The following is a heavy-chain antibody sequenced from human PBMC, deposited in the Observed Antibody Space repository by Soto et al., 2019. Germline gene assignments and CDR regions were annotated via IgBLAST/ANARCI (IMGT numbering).Heavy chain of an antibody. CDR2: IYHSGST. V-gene: IGHV4-30-2*01. D-gene: IGHD2-21*02. Sequence: PSETLSLTCAVSGGSISSGGYSWSWIRQPPGKGLEWIGYIYHSGSTYYNPSLKSRVTISVDRSKNQFSLKLSSVTAADTAVYYCARGRVTPAPGYYYGMDVWGQGTTVTVSS. CDR3: ARGRVTPAPGYYYGMDV. J-gene: IGHJ6*02. CDR1: GGSISSGGYS.